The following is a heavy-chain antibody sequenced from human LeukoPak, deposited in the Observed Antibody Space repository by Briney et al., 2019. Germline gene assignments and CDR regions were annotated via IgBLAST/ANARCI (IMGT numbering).Heavy chain of an antibody. V-gene: IGHV3-48*01. D-gene: IGHD2-2*01. J-gene: IGHJ6*02. CDR3: ARESPIVPAPLYYYYGMDV. CDR1: EFTFSSYS. Sequence: GGSLRLSCAASEFTFSSYSMNWVRQAPGKGLEWVSYITNSGNSKSYADSVKGRFTISRDNTKNSLYLQMNGLRAEDTAVYYCARESPIVPAPLYYYYGMDVWGQGTTVTVSS. CDR2: ITNSGNSK.